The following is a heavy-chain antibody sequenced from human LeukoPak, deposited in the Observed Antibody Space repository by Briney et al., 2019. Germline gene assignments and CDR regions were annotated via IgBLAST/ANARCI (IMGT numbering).Heavy chain of an antibody. D-gene: IGHD3-10*01. CDR3: AKDSGAYYGSGSYYRSYFDY. J-gene: IGHJ4*02. CDR1: GFTFSSYG. Sequence: PGGSLRLSCAASGFTFSSYGMHWVRQAPGKGLEWVAVISYDGSNKYYADSVKGRFTISRDNSKNTLYLQMNSLRAEDTAVYYYAKDSGAYYGSGSYYRSYFDYWGQGTLVTVSS. CDR2: ISYDGSNK. V-gene: IGHV3-30*18.